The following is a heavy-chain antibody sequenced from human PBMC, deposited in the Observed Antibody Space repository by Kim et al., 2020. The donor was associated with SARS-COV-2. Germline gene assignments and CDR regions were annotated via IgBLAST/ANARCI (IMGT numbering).Heavy chain of an antibody. D-gene: IGHD2-15*01. CDR3: ARDGAEVVVNAFDI. V-gene: IGHV3-30-3*01. CDR2: ISYDGSNK. Sequence: GGSLRLSCAASGFTFSSYAMHWVRQAPGKGLEWVAVISYDGSNKYYADSVKGRFTISRDNSKNTLYLQMNSLRAEDTAMYYCARDGAEVVVNAFDIWGQGTMVTVSS. J-gene: IGHJ3*02. CDR1: GFTFSSYA.